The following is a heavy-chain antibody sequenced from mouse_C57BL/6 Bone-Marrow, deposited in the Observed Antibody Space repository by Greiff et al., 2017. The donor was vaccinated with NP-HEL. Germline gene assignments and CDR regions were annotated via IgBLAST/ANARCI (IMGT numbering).Heavy chain of an antibody. CDR1: GFTFSDYS. V-gene: IGHV5-16*01. D-gene: IGHD2-4*01. CDR3: AREGGLRRRTYAMDY. CDR2: INYDGSST. Sequence: EVKLMESEGGLVQPGSSMKLSCTASGFTFSDYSMAWVRQVPEKGLEWVANINYDGSSTYYLDSFKSRFIISRDNAKNIPYLQMSSLKSEDTATYYCAREGGLRRRTYAMDYGGQGTSVTVSS. J-gene: IGHJ4*01.